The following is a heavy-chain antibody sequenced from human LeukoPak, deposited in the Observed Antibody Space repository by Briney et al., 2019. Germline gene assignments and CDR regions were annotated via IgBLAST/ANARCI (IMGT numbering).Heavy chain of an antibody. CDR3: ARAAYETRDF. J-gene: IGHJ4*02. CDR2: IFHSGTT. D-gene: IGHD3-22*01. CDR1: GFFICTGYY. Sequence: SETLSLICAVSGFFICTGYYWDWIRQPPGKGLEWIGNIFHSGTTYYNPSLKSRDTISVDTSKNQFSLKLTSVTAADTAVYYCARAAYETRDFWGQGTRVSVS. V-gene: IGHV4-38-2*01.